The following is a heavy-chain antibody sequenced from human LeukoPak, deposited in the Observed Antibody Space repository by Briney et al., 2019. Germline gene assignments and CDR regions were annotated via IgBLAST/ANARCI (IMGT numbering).Heavy chain of an antibody. CDR3: ARALRAAAAPRTGYYYYGMDV. V-gene: IGHV1-18*01. CDR1: GYSFTSYG. J-gene: IGHJ6*02. CDR2: ISAYNGNT. D-gene: IGHD6-13*01. Sequence: GESLKISCKGSGYSFTSYGISWVRQAPGQGLEWMGWISAYNGNTNYAQKLQGRVTMTTDTSTSTAYMELRSLRSDDTAVYYCARALRAAAAPRTGYYYYGMDVWGQGTTVTVSS.